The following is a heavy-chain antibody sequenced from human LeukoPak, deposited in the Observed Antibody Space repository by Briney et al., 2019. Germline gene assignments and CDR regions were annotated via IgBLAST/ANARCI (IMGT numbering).Heavy chain of an antibody. CDR3: ARDRWFYYDSSGYYASNLDFDY. CDR2: ISSSSIYI. V-gene: IGHV3-21*05. Sequence: GGSLRLSCAASGFTFSSYSMNWVRQAPGKGLEWVSYISSSSIYIYYADSVKGRFTISRDNAKNSLYLQMNSLRAEDTAVYYCARDRWFYYDSSGYYASNLDFDYWGQGTLVTVPS. J-gene: IGHJ4*02. D-gene: IGHD3-22*01. CDR1: GFTFSSYS.